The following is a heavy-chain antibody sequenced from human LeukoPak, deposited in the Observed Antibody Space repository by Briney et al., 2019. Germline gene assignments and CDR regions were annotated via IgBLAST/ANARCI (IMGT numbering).Heavy chain of an antibody. D-gene: IGHD3-10*01. CDR3: ARASGPFDY. CDR1: GFTFSSYG. J-gene: IGHJ4*02. CDR2: ISYDGSNR. V-gene: IGHV3-30*03. Sequence: GGSLRLSCAASGFTFSSYGMHWVRQAPGKGLEWVAVISYDGSNRYYADSVKGRFTISRDNSKNTLYLQMNSLRAEDTAVYSCARASGPFDYWGQGTLVTVSS.